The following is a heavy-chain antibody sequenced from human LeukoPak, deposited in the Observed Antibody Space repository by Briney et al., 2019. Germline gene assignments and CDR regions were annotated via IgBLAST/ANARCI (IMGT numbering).Heavy chain of an antibody. CDR3: ARDPGIHYFDY. CDR1: GGSISSSSYY. J-gene: IGHJ4*02. Sequence: SSETLSLTCTVSGGSISSSSYYWGWIRQPPGKGLEWIGSIYYSGSTYYNPSLKSRVTISVDTSKNQFSLKLSSVTAADTAVYYCARDPGIHYFDYWGQGTLVTVSS. CDR2: IYYSGST. V-gene: IGHV4-39*07. D-gene: IGHD7-27*01.